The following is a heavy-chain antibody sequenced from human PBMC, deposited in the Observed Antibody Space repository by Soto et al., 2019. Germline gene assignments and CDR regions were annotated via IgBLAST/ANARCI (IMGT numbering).Heavy chain of an antibody. Sequence: QVQLQESGPGLVKPSETLSLTCTVSGDSNSNYYWSWIRQPPGKGLEWIGCLYDTGTTSYNPSLKSRVTISFDTSKNQFSLKLTSVTAADTAVYYCAKLQLWSHWYFDLWGRGTLVTVSS. V-gene: IGHV4-59*08. CDR1: GDSNSNYY. CDR3: AKLQLWSHWYFDL. J-gene: IGHJ2*01. CDR2: LYDTGTT. D-gene: IGHD3-10*01.